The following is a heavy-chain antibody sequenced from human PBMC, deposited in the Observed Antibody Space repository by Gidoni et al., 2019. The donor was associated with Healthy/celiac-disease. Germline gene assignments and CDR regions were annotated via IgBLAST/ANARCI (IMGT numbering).Heavy chain of an antibody. J-gene: IGHJ6*02. CDR1: GFTFSSYW. D-gene: IGHD5-18*01. CDR2: IKQDGSEK. V-gene: IGHV3-7*03. Sequence: EVQLVESGGGLVQPGGSLRLSCAAAGFTFSSYWMSWVRQAPGKGLEWVANIKQDGSEKYYVDSVKGRFTISRDNAKNSLYLQMNSLRAEDTAVYYCARAGVDTAMVSNYYYYYGMDVWGQGTTVTVSS. CDR3: ARAGVDTAMVSNYYYYYGMDV.